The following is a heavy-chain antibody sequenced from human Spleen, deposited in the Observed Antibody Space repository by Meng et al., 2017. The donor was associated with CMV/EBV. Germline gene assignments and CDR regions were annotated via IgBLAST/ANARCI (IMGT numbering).Heavy chain of an antibody. J-gene: IGHJ4*02. D-gene: IGHD1-26*01. V-gene: IGHV1-69*16. CDR3: ARDVVGAREYYFDY. CDR2: IIPILGIA. CDR1: GGTFSSYT. Sequence: SVKVSCKASGGTFSSYTISWVRQAPGQGLEWMGRIIPILGIANYAQKFQGGVTITTDESTSTAYMELSSLRSEDTAVYYCARDVVGAREYYFDYWGQGTLVTVSS.